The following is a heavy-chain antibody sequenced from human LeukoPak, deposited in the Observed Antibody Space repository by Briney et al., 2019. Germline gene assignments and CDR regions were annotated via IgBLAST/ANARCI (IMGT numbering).Heavy chain of an antibody. D-gene: IGHD2-2*02. J-gene: IGHJ4*02. CDR3: ARAGRNGYCSSTSCYNSPILFDY. CDR1: GGSISSYY. V-gene: IGHV4-4*09. CDR2: IYTSGST. Sequence: PSETLSLTCTVSGGSISSYYWSWIRQPPGKGLEWIGYIYTSGSTNYNPSLKSRVTISVDTSKNQFSLKLSSVTAADTAVYYRARAGRNGYCSSTSCYNSPILFDYWGQGTLVTVSS.